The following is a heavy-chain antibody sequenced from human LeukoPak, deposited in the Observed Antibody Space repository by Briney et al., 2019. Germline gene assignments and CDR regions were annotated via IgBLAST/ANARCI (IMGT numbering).Heavy chain of an antibody. V-gene: IGHV4-34*01. D-gene: IGHD6-6*01. J-gene: IGHJ6*03. CDR2: INHSGST. CDR1: GGSFSGYY. CDR3: ARSGFLAARRGFYYCYYMDV. Sequence: SETLSLTCAVYGGSFSGYYWSWIRQPPGKGLEWIGEINHSGSTNYNPSLKSRVTISVDTSKNQFSLKLSSVTAADTAVYYCARSGFLAARRGFYYCYYMDVWGKGTTVTVSS.